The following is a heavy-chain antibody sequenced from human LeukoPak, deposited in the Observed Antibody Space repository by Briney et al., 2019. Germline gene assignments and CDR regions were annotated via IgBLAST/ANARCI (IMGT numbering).Heavy chain of an antibody. Sequence: PSGTLSLTCGVSGGSISSSIRWSWVRQPPGKGLEWIGEIHHEGSTKYSPSLKSRVTISVDKSKNQFSLKLNSMTAADTAVYYCTAQGGWYIDYWGQGTLVTVPS. D-gene: IGHD6-19*01. V-gene: IGHV4-4*02. CDR3: TAQGGWYIDY. CDR1: GGSISSSIR. J-gene: IGHJ4*02. CDR2: IHHEGST.